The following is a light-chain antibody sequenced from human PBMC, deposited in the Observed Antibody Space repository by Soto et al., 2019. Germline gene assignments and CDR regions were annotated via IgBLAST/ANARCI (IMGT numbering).Light chain of an antibody. J-gene: IGKJ1*01. V-gene: IGKV1-5*03. Sequence: DIQMTQSPSTLSASAGDRVTITCRASQSISSWLAWYQQKPGKAPKLLIYKASSLESGVPSRFSGSGSGTEFTLTISSLQPDDFATYYCQQYNSYSLTWTFGQGTKVEIK. CDR2: KAS. CDR1: QSISSW. CDR3: QQYNSYSLTWT.